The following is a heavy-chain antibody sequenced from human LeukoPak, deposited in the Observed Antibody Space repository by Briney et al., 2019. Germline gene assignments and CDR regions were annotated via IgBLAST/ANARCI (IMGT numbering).Heavy chain of an antibody. V-gene: IGHV1-46*01. D-gene: IGHD1-26*01. CDR2: INPSSGAT. Sequence: SVTVSCKTSGYTFTSYYIHWVRQAPGQGLEWMGIINPSSGATNYAQKFQGRVTMTRDTSTSTVYMELSSQRSEDTAVYYCARATNFYYYYGMDVWGQGTRSTVSS. J-gene: IGHJ6*02. CDR3: ARATNFYYYYGMDV. CDR1: GYTFTSYY.